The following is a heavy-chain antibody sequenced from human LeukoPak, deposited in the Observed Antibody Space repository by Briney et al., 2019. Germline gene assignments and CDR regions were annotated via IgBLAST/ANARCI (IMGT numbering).Heavy chain of an antibody. Sequence: SVRVSCKASGGTFSSYAISWVRQAPGQGLEWMGGIIPIFGTANYAQKFQGRVTITADESTSTAYMELSSLRSEDTAVYYCASLPITIFGSYFDYWGQGTLVTVSS. D-gene: IGHD3-3*01. V-gene: IGHV1-69*01. CDR3: ASLPITIFGSYFDY. CDR2: IIPIFGTA. J-gene: IGHJ4*02. CDR1: GGTFSSYA.